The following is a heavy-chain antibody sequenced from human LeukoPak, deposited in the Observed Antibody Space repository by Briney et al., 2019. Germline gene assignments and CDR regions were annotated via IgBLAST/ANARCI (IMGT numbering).Heavy chain of an antibody. CDR1: GFTFSSYW. J-gene: IGHJ4*02. V-gene: IGHV3-74*01. CDR3: ASEAVAAPGY. CDR2: ISSDGSST. D-gene: IGHD6-19*01. Sequence: GGSLRLSCAASGFTFSSYWMHWVRQAPGKGLVWVSRISSDGSSTSYADYVKGRFTISRDNAKNTLYLQMNSLGAEDTAVYYCASEAVAAPGYWGQGTLVTVSS.